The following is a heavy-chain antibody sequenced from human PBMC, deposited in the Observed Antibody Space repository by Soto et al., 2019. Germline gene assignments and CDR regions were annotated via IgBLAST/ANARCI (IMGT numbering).Heavy chain of an antibody. Sequence: EVQLVESGGGLVKPGGSLRLSCAASGFTFSSYSMSWVRQAPGKGLEWVSSISSSSSYIYYADSVKGRFTISRDNAKNSLYLQMNSLRAEDTAVYYCARVVVVPAAGFDYWGQGTLVTVSS. CDR2: ISSSSSYI. CDR3: ARVVVVPAAGFDY. J-gene: IGHJ4*02. D-gene: IGHD2-2*01. V-gene: IGHV3-21*01. CDR1: GFTFSSYS.